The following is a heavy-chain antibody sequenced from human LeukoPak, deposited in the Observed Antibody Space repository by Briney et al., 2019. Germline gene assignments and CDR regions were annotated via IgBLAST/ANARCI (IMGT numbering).Heavy chain of an antibody. Sequence: GGSLRLSCAASGFTFNNYWMNWVRQAPGKGLEWVANINQAGSEKNYVDSVKGRFTISRDNAKNSVFLQMNSLRAEDTAVYYCARDRDGKDYWGQGTLVTVSS. CDR1: GFTFNNYW. D-gene: IGHD1-1*01. J-gene: IGHJ4*02. V-gene: IGHV3-7*03. CDR2: INQAGSEK. CDR3: ARDRDGKDY.